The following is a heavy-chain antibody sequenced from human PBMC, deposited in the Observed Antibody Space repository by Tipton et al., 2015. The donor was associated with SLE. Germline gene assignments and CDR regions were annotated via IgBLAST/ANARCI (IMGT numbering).Heavy chain of an antibody. J-gene: IGHJ6*03. CDR3: ARLTNYFYYMDV. CDR2: MNLSGNT. Sequence: TLSLTCAVHGGSFSGYYCSWIRQSPGKGLEWIGEMNLSGNTNYNPSLKSRVTISKGTSENQFSLTLTSVTAADTGVYYCARLTNYFYYMDVWGTGTTVTVSS. CDR1: GGSFSGYY. D-gene: IGHD1/OR15-1a*01. V-gene: IGHV4-34*01.